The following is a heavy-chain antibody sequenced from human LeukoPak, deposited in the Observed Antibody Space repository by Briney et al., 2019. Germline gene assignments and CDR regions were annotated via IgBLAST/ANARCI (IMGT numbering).Heavy chain of an antibody. CDR3: ARDARRYCSGGSCYGWFDP. Sequence: PSETLSLTCTVSGGSISSYYWSWIRQPAGKGLEWIGRIYTSGSTNYNPSLKSRVTMSVDTSKNQFSLKLSSVTAADTAVYYCARDARRYCSGGSCYGWFDPWGQRTLVTVSS. J-gene: IGHJ5*02. D-gene: IGHD2-15*01. V-gene: IGHV4-4*07. CDR2: IYTSGST. CDR1: GGSISSYY.